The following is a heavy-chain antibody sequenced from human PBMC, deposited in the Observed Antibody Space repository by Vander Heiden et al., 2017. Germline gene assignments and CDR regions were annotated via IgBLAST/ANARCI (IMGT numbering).Heavy chain of an antibody. J-gene: IGHJ5*02. D-gene: IGHD3-10*01. CDR2: ISYDGSNK. CDR3: AKDLGAGQGT. CDR1: GFTFSSYG. Sequence: QVQLVESGGGVVQPGRSLRLSCAASGFTFSSYGMPWVGRDPGKGLEWVAVISYDGSNKYYADSVKGRFTISRDSSKNTLYLQMNSLRAEDTAVYYCAKDLGAGQGTWGQGTLVTVSS. V-gene: IGHV3-30*18.